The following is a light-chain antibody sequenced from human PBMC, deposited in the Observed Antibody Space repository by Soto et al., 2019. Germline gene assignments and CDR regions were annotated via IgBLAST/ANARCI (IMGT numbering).Light chain of an antibody. Sequence: AIQMTQSPSSLSASVGDRVTITCRASQGIRNDLGWDQQKPGKAPKLLIYAASSLQSGVPSRFSGSGSGTDFPLTISSLQPEDFATYYCLQDYNYPWTFGQGTKVEIK. CDR2: AAS. CDR1: QGIRND. J-gene: IGKJ1*01. V-gene: IGKV1-6*01. CDR3: LQDYNYPWT.